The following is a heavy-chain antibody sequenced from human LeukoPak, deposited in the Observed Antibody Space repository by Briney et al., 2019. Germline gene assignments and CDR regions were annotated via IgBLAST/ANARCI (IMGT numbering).Heavy chain of an antibody. V-gene: IGHV3-30*18. J-gene: IGHJ4*02. CDR1: GFTFSSYG. CDR2: ISYDGSNK. Sequence: GGSLRLSCAASGFTFSSYGMHWVRQAPGKGLEWVAVISYDGSNKYYADSVEGRFTISRDNSKNTLCLQMNSLRAEDTAVYYCAKDHCGGDCYLFDYWGQGTLVTVSS. CDR3: AKDHCGGDCYLFDY. D-gene: IGHD2-21*02.